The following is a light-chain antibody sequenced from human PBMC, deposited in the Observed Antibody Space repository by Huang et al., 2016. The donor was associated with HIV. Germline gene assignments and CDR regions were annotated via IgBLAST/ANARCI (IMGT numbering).Light chain of an antibody. CDR2: GAP. Sequence: EVVLTQSPGTLSLSPGERGTLACRASESVTSSHLAWYQQKPGQAPRLLIDGAPDRATGIPDRFVGSGSGTGFTLTISRLEAEDSATYYCQQYGISPWTFGQGTKVKSN. V-gene: IGKV3-20*01. CDR3: QQYGISPWT. CDR1: ESVTSSH. J-gene: IGKJ1*01.